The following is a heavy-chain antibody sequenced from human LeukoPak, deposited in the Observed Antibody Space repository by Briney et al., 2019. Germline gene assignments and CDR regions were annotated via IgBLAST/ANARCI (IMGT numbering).Heavy chain of an antibody. CDR1: GFTFSSYS. CDR2: IISSSSYI. D-gene: IGHD3-10*01. V-gene: IGHV3-21*03. CDR3: TTVNYYGSGIEIN. Sequence: GGSLRLSCAASGFTFSSYSMNWVRQAPGKGLEWVSSIISSSSYIYYADSVKGRFTISRDNAKNSLYLQMNSLKTEDTAVYYCTTVNYYGSGIEINWGQGTLVTVSS. J-gene: IGHJ4*02.